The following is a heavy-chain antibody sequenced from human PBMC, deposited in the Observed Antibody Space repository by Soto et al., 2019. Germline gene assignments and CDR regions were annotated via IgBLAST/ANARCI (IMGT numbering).Heavy chain of an antibody. J-gene: IGHJ5*02. CDR3: ARGKLGYCSSTSCSTTWLDP. V-gene: IGHV4-38-2*01. D-gene: IGHD2-2*01. CDR2: IYHSGST. Sequence: PSETLSLTCAVSGYSISSGYYWGWIRQPPGKGLEWIGSIYHSGSTYYNPSLKSRVTISVDTSKNQFSLKLSSVTAADTAVYYCARGKLGYCSSTSCSTTWLDPWGQGPLVTVYS. CDR1: GYSISSGYY.